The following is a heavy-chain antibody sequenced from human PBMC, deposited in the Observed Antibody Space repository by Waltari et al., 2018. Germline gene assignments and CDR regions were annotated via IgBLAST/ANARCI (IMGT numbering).Heavy chain of an antibody. Sequence: EVQLVESGGGLVQPGRSLRLSCVVSGFTFSNSAMSWVRQAPGQGLEWVSGIRGSGETTYYAEAVKVRFTVSRDNSKNMLYVQMSSLRGDDTAVYYWAKEGGRWLVANWVDFWGQGALVTVSS. V-gene: IGHV3-23*04. CDR2: IRGSGETT. CDR3: AKEGGRWLVANWVDF. J-gene: IGHJ5*01. CDR1: GFTFSNSA. D-gene: IGHD6-19*01.